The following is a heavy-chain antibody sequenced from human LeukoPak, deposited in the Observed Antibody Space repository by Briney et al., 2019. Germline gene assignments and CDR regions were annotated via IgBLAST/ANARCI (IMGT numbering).Heavy chain of an antibody. CDR2: IGTAGDT. V-gene: IGHV3-13*01. D-gene: IGHD1-26*01. Sequence: GGSLRLSCAASGLTFSSYDMHWVRQATGKGLEWVSAIGTAGDTYYPGSVKGRFTISRENAKNSLYLQMNSLRAGDTAVYYCASALSGSYIDYWGQGTLVTVSS. CDR3: ASALSGSYIDY. CDR1: GLTFSSYD. J-gene: IGHJ4*02.